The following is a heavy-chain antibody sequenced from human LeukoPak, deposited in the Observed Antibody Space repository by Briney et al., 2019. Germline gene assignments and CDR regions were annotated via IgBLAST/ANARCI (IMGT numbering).Heavy chain of an antibody. CDR3: ARDLTDPGYSGYD. Sequence: GGSLRLSCAASGFTFSSYGMHWVRQAPGKGLEWVAVISYDGSNKYYADSVKGRFTISRDNSKNTLYLQMNSLRAEDTAVYYCARDLTDPGYSGYDWGQGTLVTVSS. V-gene: IGHV3-30*03. D-gene: IGHD5-12*01. J-gene: IGHJ4*02. CDR1: GFTFSSYG. CDR2: ISYDGSNK.